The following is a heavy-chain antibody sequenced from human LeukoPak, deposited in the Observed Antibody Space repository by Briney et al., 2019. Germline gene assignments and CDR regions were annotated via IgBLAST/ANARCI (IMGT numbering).Heavy chain of an antibody. Sequence: GGSLRLSCAASGFTFSSYSMNWVRQAPGKGLEWVSSISSSSSYIYYADSVKGRFTISRDNAKNSLYLQMNSLRAEDTAVHYCARALGDYVWGSYRTAEYFQHWGQGTLVTVSS. CDR3: ARALGDYVWGSYRTAEYFQH. J-gene: IGHJ1*01. V-gene: IGHV3-21*01. CDR2: ISSSSSYI. CDR1: GFTFSSYS. D-gene: IGHD3-16*02.